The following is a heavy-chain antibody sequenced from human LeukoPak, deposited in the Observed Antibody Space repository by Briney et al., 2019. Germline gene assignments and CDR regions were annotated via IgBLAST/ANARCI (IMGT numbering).Heavy chain of an antibody. CDR2: ISWNSGSI. V-gene: IGHV3-9*01. J-gene: IGHJ6*02. CDR3: AKDRSRDSYYYYGMDV. D-gene: IGHD2-2*01. CDR1: GFTFDDYA. Sequence: QPGRSLRLSCAASGFTFDDYAMHWVRQAPGKGLEWVSGISWNSGSIGYADSVKGRFTISRDNAKNSLYLQMNSLRAEDTALYYCAKDRSRDSYYYYGMDVWGQGTTVTVSS.